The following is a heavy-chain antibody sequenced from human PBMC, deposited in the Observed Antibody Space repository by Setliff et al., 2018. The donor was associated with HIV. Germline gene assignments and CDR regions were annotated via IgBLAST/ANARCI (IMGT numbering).Heavy chain of an antibody. D-gene: IGHD3-3*01. CDR1: GGSISISD. CDR2: IYTSGNT. Sequence: SETLSLTCTVSGGSISISDWSWIRQPPGKGLEWIGCIYTSGNTNYDPSLKSRVTISVDTSKNQFSLKLRSMTAADTAVYYCARHANYDFWSGYWGYYFDYWGQGTLVTVSS. J-gene: IGHJ4*02. V-gene: IGHV4-4*09. CDR3: ARHANYDFWSGYWGYYFDY.